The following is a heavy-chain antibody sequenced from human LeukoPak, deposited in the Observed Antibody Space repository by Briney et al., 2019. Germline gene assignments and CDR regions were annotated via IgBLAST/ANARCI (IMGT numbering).Heavy chain of an antibody. CDR3: VTDKRAPTYWYLDL. V-gene: IGHV3-30*03. CDR1: GITFRNFA. Sequence: PGGSLRLSCEVSGITFRNFAMQWVRQAPGKGLEWVAGISFDADVEAYAGSVRGRFSISRDNFKNTLYLQMNSLRHDETAVYYCVTDKRAPTYWYLDLWGRRTLVSVSS. CDR2: ISFDADVE. J-gene: IGHJ2*01.